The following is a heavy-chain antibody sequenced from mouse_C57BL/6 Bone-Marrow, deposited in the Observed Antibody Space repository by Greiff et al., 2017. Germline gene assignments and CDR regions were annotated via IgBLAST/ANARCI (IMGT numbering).Heavy chain of an antibody. Sequence: VKVVESGGGLVQPGGSMKLSCVASGFTFSNYWMNWVRQSPEKGLEWVAQIRLKSDNYATHYAESVKGRFTISSDDSKSSVYLQMNHLRAEDTGIYFSTGGDDFYCDYWGQGTTLTVSS. CDR3: TGGDDFYCDY. V-gene: IGHV6-3*01. J-gene: IGHJ2*01. D-gene: IGHD2-4*01. CDR2: IRLKSDNYAT. CDR1: GFTFSNYW.